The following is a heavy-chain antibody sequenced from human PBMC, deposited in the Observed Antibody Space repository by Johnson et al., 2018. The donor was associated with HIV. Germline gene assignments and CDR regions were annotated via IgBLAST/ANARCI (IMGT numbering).Heavy chain of an antibody. CDR1: GFTVSSSY. CDR3: ARVKGSTIFGVVRPHGAFDI. CDR2: IYSDGGT. V-gene: IGHV3-66*01. D-gene: IGHD3-3*01. Sequence: VQLVESGGGLVQPGGSLRLSCAASGFTVSSSYMSWVRQAPGKGLEWVSVIYSDGGTYHADSVRGRFTISRDSSKNTVYLQMNSLRVEDTAVYYCARVKGSTIFGVVRPHGAFDIWGQGTMVTVSS. J-gene: IGHJ3*02.